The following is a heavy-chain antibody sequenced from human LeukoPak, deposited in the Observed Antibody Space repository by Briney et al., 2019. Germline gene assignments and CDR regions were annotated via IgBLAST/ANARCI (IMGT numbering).Heavy chain of an antibody. CDR3: ARDNLELPPAPYYYYGMDV. CDR2: IWYDGSNK. CDR1: GFTFSSYG. J-gene: IGHJ6*02. D-gene: IGHD1-7*01. V-gene: IGHV3-33*01. Sequence: PGGSLRLSCAASGFTFSSYGMHWVRQAPGKGLEWVAVIWYDGSNKYYADSVKGRFTISRDNSKNTLYLQMNSLRAEDTAVYYCARDNLELPPAPYYYYGMDVWGQGTTVTVSS.